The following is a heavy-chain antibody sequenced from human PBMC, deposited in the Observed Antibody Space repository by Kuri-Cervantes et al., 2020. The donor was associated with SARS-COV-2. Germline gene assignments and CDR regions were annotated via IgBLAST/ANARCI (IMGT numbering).Heavy chain of an antibody. Sequence: GESLKISCAASGLTVRSNYMSWVRQAPGKGLEWVSVIYSGGSTYYADSVKGRFTISRDSSKNMLYLQMNSLRAEDTAAYYCARERYGDYVSPYQYYGMDVWGQGTTVTVSS. D-gene: IGHD4-17*01. V-gene: IGHV3-53*01. CDR2: IYSGGST. CDR1: GLTVRSNY. CDR3: ARERYGDYVSPYQYYGMDV. J-gene: IGHJ6*02.